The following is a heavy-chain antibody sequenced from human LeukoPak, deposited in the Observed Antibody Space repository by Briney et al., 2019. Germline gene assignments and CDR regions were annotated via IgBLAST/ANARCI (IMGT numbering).Heavy chain of an antibody. CDR1: GYTFTSYD. J-gene: IGHJ4*02. CDR2: ISAYNGNT. D-gene: IGHD3-9*01. CDR3: ARIPRAFDWSSPFDY. Sequence: ASVKVSCKASGYTFTSYDISWVRQAPGQGLEWMGWISAYNGNTNYAQKLQGRVTMTTDTSTSTAYMELRGLRYDDTAVYYCARIPRAFDWSSPFDYWGQGTLVTVSS. V-gene: IGHV1-18*04.